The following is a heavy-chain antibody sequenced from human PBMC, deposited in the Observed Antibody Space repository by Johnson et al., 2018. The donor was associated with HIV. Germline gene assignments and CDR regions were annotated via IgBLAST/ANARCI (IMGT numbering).Heavy chain of an antibody. J-gene: IGHJ3*02. CDR3: AKDQGHYYDSSGYYYVGAFDI. D-gene: IGHD3-22*01. CDR2: IYSGGSI. CDR1: GFTFSGSD. V-gene: IGHV3-NL1*01. Sequence: QEKLVESGGGLVQPGGSLRLSCAAPGFTFSGSDMHWVRQAPGKGLEWVSVIYSGGSIYYADSVKGRFSLSRDTSKNTLYLQMNSLRAEDTAVYYCAKDQGHYYDSSGYYYVGAFDIWGQGTMVTVSS.